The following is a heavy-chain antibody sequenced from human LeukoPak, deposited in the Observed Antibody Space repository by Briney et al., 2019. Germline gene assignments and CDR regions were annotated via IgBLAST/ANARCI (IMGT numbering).Heavy chain of an antibody. CDR2: IYSGGDS. D-gene: IGHD2-8*02. CDR1: GFSISHNY. J-gene: IGHJ4*02. CDR3: ASHYCTAGSCYFDG. V-gene: IGHV3-53*01. Sequence: GGSLRLSCVVSGFSISHNYMSWVRQAPGKGLEWVSLIYSGGDSYYADSVKRRFIISKDNSKNTVYLRMNTLRAEDTAVYYCASHYCTAGSCYFDGWGQGTLVSVSS.